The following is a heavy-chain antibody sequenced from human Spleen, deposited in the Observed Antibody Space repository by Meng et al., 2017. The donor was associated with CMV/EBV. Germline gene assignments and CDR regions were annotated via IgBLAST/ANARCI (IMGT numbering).Heavy chain of an antibody. CDR3: ARLGTTGTIDY. V-gene: IGHV3-48*03. CDR2: ISTGGETK. Sequence: GESLKISCTASGITFSTYYMNWVRQAPGKGLEWVSYISTGGETKYYADSVKGRFTIPRDNAKNSLYLQMNSLRAEDTAVYYCARLGTTGTIDYWGQGTLVTVSS. D-gene: IGHD1-1*01. J-gene: IGHJ4*02. CDR1: GITFSTYY.